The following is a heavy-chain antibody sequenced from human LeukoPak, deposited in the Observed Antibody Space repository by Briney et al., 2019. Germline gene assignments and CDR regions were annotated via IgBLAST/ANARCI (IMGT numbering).Heavy chain of an antibody. CDR2: INNDGSST. D-gene: IGHD4-17*01. J-gene: IGHJ4*02. CDR3: ARESGSVTSEVDFDY. Sequence: GGSLRLSCAASGFTFSSYWMHWVRQVPGKGLVWVSRINNDGSSTTYADSVKGRFTISRDNAKNTLYLQMNSLRAEDTAVYYCARESGSVTSEVDFDYWGQGTLVTVSS. CDR1: GFTFSSYW. V-gene: IGHV3-74*01.